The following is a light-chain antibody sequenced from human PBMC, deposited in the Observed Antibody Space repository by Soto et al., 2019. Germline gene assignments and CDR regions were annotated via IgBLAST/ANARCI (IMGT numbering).Light chain of an antibody. CDR1: QSLLYSNGYNY. Sequence: IVMTQSPLSLPVTPGEPASISCRSSQSLLYSNGYNYLDWYVQKPGQSPQLLIYLGSNRASGVPDRFSGSVSGTDFTLKISRVEAEDVGVYYCMEALQVPHTFGQGTKLEIK. J-gene: IGKJ2*01. V-gene: IGKV2-28*01. CDR2: LGS. CDR3: MEALQVPHT.